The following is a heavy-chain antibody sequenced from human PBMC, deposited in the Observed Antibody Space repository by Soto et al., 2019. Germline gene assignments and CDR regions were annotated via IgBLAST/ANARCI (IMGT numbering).Heavy chain of an antibody. Sequence: HPGGSLRLSCAASGFTFSSYAMSWVRQAPGKGLEWVSAISGSGGSTYYADSVKGRFTISRDNSKNTLYLQMNSLRAEDTAVYYCAKAPNYYYYGMDVWGQGTTVTVSS. CDR2: ISGSGGST. CDR3: AKAPNYYYYGMDV. V-gene: IGHV3-23*01. J-gene: IGHJ6*02. CDR1: GFTFSSYA.